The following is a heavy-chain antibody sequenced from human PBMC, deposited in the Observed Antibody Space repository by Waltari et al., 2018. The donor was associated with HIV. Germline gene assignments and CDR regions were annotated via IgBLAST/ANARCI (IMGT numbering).Heavy chain of an antibody. CDR1: GASVSRGY. Sequence: QVQLQESGPGLLRPSETLSLTCTVSGASVSRGYWSWIRQPPGKGLEWIGYIYYSGSTSYNPSLKSRVTISIDSSKTQFSLRLTSVTAADTAVYYCARDIPYGGLDAFDVWGQGTVVTVSS. CDR3: ARDIPYGGLDAFDV. D-gene: IGHD3-10*01. CDR2: IYYSGST. J-gene: IGHJ3*01. V-gene: IGHV4-59*02.